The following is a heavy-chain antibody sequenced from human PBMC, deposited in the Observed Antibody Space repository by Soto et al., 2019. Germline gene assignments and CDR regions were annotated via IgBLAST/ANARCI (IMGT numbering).Heavy chain of an antibody. J-gene: IGHJ4*02. Sequence: LRLSCVASVFTFSSYEMNWVRQAPGKGLEWVSYISSSGSTVYYIDSVKGRFTISRDNAKNSLYLQMNSLRAEDTAVYYCARESPGGSVDYWGQGTLVTVSS. V-gene: IGHV3-48*03. CDR1: VFTFSSYE. CDR2: ISSSGSTV. CDR3: ARESPGGSVDY. D-gene: IGHD3-10*01.